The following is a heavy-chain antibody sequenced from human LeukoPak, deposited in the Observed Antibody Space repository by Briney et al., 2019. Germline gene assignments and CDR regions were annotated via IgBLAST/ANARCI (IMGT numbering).Heavy chain of an antibody. D-gene: IGHD2-2*01. Sequence: GGSLRFSCAASGFTFSSYAMSWVRQAPGKGLEWVSAISGSGGSTYYADSVKGRFTISRDNSKNTLYLQMNSLRAEDTAVYYCAKEIVVVPAAKAIGYYYYGMDVWGQGTTVTVSS. CDR1: GFTFSSYA. CDR3: AKEIVVVPAAKAIGYYYYGMDV. V-gene: IGHV3-23*01. J-gene: IGHJ6*02. CDR2: ISGSGGST.